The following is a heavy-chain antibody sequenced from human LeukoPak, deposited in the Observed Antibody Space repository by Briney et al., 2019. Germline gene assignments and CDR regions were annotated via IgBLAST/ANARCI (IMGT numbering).Heavy chain of an antibody. Sequence: SVKVSCKASGGTFSSYAISWVRQAPGQGLEWMGGIIPIFGTANYAQKFQGRVTITADESTSTAYMEPSSLRSEDTAVYYCARLFHYYDSSGYALDYWGQGTLVTVSS. CDR1: GGTFSSYA. CDR3: ARLFHYYDSSGYALDY. V-gene: IGHV1-69*01. D-gene: IGHD3-22*01. CDR2: IIPIFGTA. J-gene: IGHJ4*02.